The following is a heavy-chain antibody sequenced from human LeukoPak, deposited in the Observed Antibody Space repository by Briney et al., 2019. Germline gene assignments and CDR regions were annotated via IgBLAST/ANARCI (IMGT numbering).Heavy chain of an antibody. V-gene: IGHV3-30*02. D-gene: IGHD3-16*01. J-gene: IGHJ4*02. CDR1: GFTFSSYG. Sequence: GGSLRLSCAASGFTFSSYGMHWVRQAPGKGLEWVAFIWYDGSNKYYADSVKGRFTISRDNSKNTLYLQMNSLRAEDTAVYYCAKEDYSHETLDYWGRGTLVTVSS. CDR2: IWYDGSNK. CDR3: AKEDYSHETLDY.